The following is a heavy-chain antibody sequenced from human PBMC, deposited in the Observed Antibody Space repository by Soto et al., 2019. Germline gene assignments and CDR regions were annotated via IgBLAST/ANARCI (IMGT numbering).Heavy chain of an antibody. CDR1: GFTFSTYW. Sequence: GVLRLSCAASGFTFSTYWMSWVRQAPGKGLEWVANIKQDGSEKYYVDSVKGRFTISRDNAKNSLYLKMNSLRAEDTAVYYCVRSGIAASFDYWGQGTLVTVSS. J-gene: IGHJ4*02. D-gene: IGHD6-13*01. CDR3: VRSGIAASFDY. V-gene: IGHV3-7*04. CDR2: IKQDGSEK.